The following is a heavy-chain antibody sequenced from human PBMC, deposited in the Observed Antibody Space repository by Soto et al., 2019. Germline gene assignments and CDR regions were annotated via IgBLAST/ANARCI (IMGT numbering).Heavy chain of an antibody. V-gene: IGHV4-31*03. Sequence: QVQLQESGPGLVKPSQTLSLTCTVSGGSISSGGYYWSWIRQHPGKGLEWIGYIYYSGSTYYNQSLRHRVTISVDTPKNRLSRKLSSVTSADTAVYYCASSFDEDAFDIWGQGTMVTVSS. CDR3: ASSFDEDAFDI. J-gene: IGHJ3*02. D-gene: IGHD3-9*01. CDR2: IYYSGST. CDR1: GGSISSGGYY.